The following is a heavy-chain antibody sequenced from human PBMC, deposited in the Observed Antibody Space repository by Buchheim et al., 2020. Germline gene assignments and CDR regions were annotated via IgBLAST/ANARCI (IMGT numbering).Heavy chain of an antibody. J-gene: IGHJ4*02. Sequence: EVQLLESGGGLVQPGGSLRLSCAASGFTFSSYAMSWVRQAPGKGLEWVGRIKSKNDGGTTDYAAPVKGRFIISRDDSKDTLYLQMNSLRTEDTAVYFCTTRPPNYLNDYWGQGTL. D-gene: IGHD5-24*01. CDR3: TTRPPNYLNDY. CDR2: IKSKNDGGTT. V-gene: IGHV3-15*01. CDR1: GFTFSSYA.